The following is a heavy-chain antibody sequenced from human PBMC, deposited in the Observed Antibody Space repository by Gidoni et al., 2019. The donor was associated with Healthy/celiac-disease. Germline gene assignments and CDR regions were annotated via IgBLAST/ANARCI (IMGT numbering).Heavy chain of an antibody. CDR2: IKSKTDGGTT. J-gene: IGHJ6*02. Sequence: EVQLVESGGGLVKPGWSLSLSCPASGFTFSNAWMSWVRQAPGKGLEWVGRIKSKTDGGTTDYAAPVKGRFTISRDDSKNTLYLQMNSLKTEDTAVYYCTTGRYDFWSGYLSMDVWGQGTTVTVSS. V-gene: IGHV3-15*01. CDR1: GFTFSNAW. D-gene: IGHD3-3*01. CDR3: TTGRYDFWSGYLSMDV.